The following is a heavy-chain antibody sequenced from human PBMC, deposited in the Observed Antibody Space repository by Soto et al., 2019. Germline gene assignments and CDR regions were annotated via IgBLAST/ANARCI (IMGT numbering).Heavy chain of an antibody. CDR3: ARDHVSGITMVRGVIPSPFDY. D-gene: IGHD3-10*01. CDR1: GFTFSSYN. Sequence: GGSLRLSCAASGFTFSSYNMNWVRQAPGKGLEWVSSIFSSGSYIYYADSVKGRFTISRDNAKNSLYLQMNSLRAEDTAVYYCARDHVSGITMVRGVIPSPFDYWGQGALVTVSS. V-gene: IGHV3-21*01. CDR2: IFSSGSYI. J-gene: IGHJ4*02.